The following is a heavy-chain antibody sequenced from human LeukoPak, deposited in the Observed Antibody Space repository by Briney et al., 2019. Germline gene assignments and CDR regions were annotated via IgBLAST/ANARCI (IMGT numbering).Heavy chain of an antibody. CDR2: TYYRSKWYN. D-gene: IGHD6-19*01. CDR1: GDSVSSNSAA. J-gene: IGHJ3*02. V-gene: IGHV6-1*01. CDR3: ARDQGLLSSGLGDDAFDI. Sequence: SQTLSLTCAISGDSVSSNSAAWNWIRQSPSRGLEWLGRTYYRSKWYNDYAVSVKSRITINPDTSKNQFSLQLNSVTPEDTAVYYCARDQGLLSSGLGDDAFDIWGQGTMVTVSS.